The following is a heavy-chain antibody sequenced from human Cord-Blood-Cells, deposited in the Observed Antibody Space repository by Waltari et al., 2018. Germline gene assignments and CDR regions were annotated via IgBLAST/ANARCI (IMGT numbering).Heavy chain of an antibody. D-gene: IGHD3-22*01. CDR1: GFTSSSHG. Sequence: QVQLLHSGGGVGQPGRSLRLSCAASGFTSSSHGMHCVRQAPGKGLEWVAVISYDGSNKYYADSVKGRFTISKDKSKNTLYLQMNSLRAEDTAVYYCAKVPYYDSSGDAFDIWGQGTMVTVAS. J-gene: IGHJ3*02. V-gene: IGHV3-30*18. CDR3: AKVPYYDSSGDAFDI. CDR2: ISYDGSNK.